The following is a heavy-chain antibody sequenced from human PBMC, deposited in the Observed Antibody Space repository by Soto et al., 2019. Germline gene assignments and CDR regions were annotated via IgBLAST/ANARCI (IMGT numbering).Heavy chain of an antibody. CDR2: INPDSGAT. J-gene: IGHJ4*02. CDR1: GYTFTGYY. CDR3: ARPPRYSSSWYDY. D-gene: IGHD6-13*01. V-gene: IGHV1-2*02. Sequence: ASVKVSCKASGYTFTGYYMHWVRQAPGQGLELMGWINPDSGATKYSQKFQGRVTMTRDTSITTAYMELSRLRYDDTAVYYCARPPRYSSSWYDYWGQGTLVTVYS.